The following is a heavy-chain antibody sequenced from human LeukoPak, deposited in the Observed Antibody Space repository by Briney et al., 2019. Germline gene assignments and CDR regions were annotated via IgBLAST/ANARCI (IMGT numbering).Heavy chain of an antibody. V-gene: IGHV1-69*05. J-gene: IGHJ4*02. CDR3: ARDTPHIYYDSSGYYFDY. D-gene: IGHD3-22*01. CDR1: GGTFSSYA. CDR2: IIPIFGTA. Sequence: SVKVSCKASGGTFSSYAISWVRQAPGQGLEWMGRIIPIFGTANYAQKFQGRVTITTDESTSTAYMELSSLRSEDAAVYYCARDTPHIYYDSSGYYFDYWGQGTLVTVSS.